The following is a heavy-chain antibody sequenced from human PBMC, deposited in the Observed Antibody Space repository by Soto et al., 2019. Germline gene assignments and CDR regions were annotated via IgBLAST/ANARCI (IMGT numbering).Heavy chain of an antibody. J-gene: IGHJ6*02. D-gene: IGHD4-17*01. Sequence: EVQLVESGGGLVQPGESLKRSCAASGFTFSGSGIHWVRQASGKGLEWVGHIRTKTNNYATEYAASVRGRFIISRDDSKNTAYLQMASLTTDDTAVYYRMETLTPMDVWGQGTTVTVSS. CDR3: METLTPMDV. V-gene: IGHV3-73*01. CDR2: IRTKTNNYAT. CDR1: GFTFSGSG.